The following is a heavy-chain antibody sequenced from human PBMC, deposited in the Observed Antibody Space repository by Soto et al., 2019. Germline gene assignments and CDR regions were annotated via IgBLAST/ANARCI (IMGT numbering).Heavy chain of an antibody. D-gene: IGHD1-26*01. V-gene: IGHV3-7*01. CDR3: ARMASGSYFFPGLYYYYGMDV. Sequence: GGSLRLSCAASGFTFSSYWMSWVRQAPGKGLEWVANIKQDGSEKYYVDSVKGRFTISRDNAKNSPYLQMNSLRAEDTAVYYCARMASGSYFFPGLYYYYGMDVWGQGTTVTVSS. CDR2: IKQDGSEK. J-gene: IGHJ6*02. CDR1: GFTFSSYW.